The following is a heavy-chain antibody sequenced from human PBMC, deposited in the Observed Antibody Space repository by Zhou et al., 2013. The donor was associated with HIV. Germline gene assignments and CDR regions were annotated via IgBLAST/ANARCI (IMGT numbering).Heavy chain of an antibody. J-gene: IGHJ6*03. CDR2: ISADNGDT. CDR3: ARDRHPMVGPWYYYYYMDV. D-gene: IGHD3-10*01. Sequence: VQLVQTGAEVKKPGASVKVSCKTSGYTFTSYGISWVRQAPGQGLEWMGWISADNGDTNYAQKLQGRVTMTTDTSTSTAYMELRSLRFDDTAVYYCARDRHPMVGPWYYYYYMDVWGKGTTVTVSS. V-gene: IGHV1-18*01. CDR1: GYTFTSYG.